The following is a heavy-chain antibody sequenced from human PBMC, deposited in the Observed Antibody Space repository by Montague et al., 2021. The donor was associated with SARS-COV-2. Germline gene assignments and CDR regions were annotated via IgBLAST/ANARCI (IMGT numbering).Heavy chain of an antibody. Sequence: SETLSLTCTVSGGSIGTYYWNWIRQSPGKGLEWLGYIYYTGSTKYSPSLKSRVTISMDTSRDQLSLRLKSVTAADTAVYYCARDNYGDWGYYGLDVWGQGTTVNVSS. V-gene: IGHV4-59*01. CDR3: ARDNYGDWGYYGLDV. CDR1: GGSIGTYY. J-gene: IGHJ6*02. D-gene: IGHD2-21*01. CDR2: IYYTGST.